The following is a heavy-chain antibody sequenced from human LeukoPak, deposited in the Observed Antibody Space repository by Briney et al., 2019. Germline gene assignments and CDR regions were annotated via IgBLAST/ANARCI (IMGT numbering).Heavy chain of an antibody. Sequence: PGGSLRLSCAASGFTFRLFGMHWVRQAPGKGLEWVSFIRFDGSNTYHADSVKGRFTISRDNSKNTLYLQMNSLTSEDTAAYYCAKVKTDILIPDSWGQGTLVTVSS. V-gene: IGHV3-30*02. J-gene: IGHJ4*02. D-gene: IGHD2-21*02. CDR2: IRFDGSNT. CDR1: GFTFRLFG. CDR3: AKVKTDILIPDS.